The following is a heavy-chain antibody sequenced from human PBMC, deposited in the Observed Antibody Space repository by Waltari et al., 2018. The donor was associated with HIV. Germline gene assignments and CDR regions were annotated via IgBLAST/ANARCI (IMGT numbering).Heavy chain of an antibody. D-gene: IGHD5-12*01. Sequence: EVQLLESGGGLVQPGGSLRLSCAASGFTFSSFAMFWVRQAPGKGLEWVSAISGTGARTYYADSVKGRFTISRDNSKNTLYLQMNSLRADDTALYYCAKDLNGYDRFDYWGQGTLVTVSS. CDR3: AKDLNGYDRFDY. J-gene: IGHJ4*02. CDR1: GFTFSSFA. CDR2: ISGTGART. V-gene: IGHV3-23*01.